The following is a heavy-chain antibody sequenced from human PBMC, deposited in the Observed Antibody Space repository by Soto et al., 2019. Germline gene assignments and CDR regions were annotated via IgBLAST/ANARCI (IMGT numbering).Heavy chain of an antibody. Sequence: SETLSLTCTVSGVSISSGGYYWSWIRQHPGKGLEWIGYIYYSGSTYYNPSLKSRVTISVDTSKNQFSLKLSSVTAADTAVYYCAREAWSSSFIGPDPWGQGTLVTVSS. J-gene: IGHJ5*02. CDR2: IYYSGST. D-gene: IGHD6-13*01. CDR1: GVSISSGGYY. V-gene: IGHV4-31*03. CDR3: AREAWSSSFIGPDP.